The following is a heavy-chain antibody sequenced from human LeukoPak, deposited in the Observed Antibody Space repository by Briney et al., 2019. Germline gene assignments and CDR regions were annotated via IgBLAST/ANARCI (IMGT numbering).Heavy chain of an antibody. V-gene: IGHV3-30*04. J-gene: IGHJ4*02. Sequence: GRSLRLSCAASGFTFSSYAMHWVRQAPGKGLEWVAVISCDGSNKYYADSVKGRFTISRDNSKNTLYLQMNSLRAEDTAVYYCARSGYYDSSGYYYSSPNFDYWGQGTLVTVSS. CDR2: ISCDGSNK. CDR3: ARSGYYDSSGYYYSSPNFDY. D-gene: IGHD3-22*01. CDR1: GFTFSSYA.